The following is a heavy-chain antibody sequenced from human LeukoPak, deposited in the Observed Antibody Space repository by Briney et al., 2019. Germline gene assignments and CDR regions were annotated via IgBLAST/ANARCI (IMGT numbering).Heavy chain of an antibody. CDR3: ARENCGGDCYSPFFDY. Sequence: PSETLSLTCTVSGGSISSGDYYWSWIRQPPGKGLEWIGYIYYSGSTSYNPSLKSRVTISVDTSKNQFSLKLNSVTSADTAVYYCARENCGGDCYSPFFDYWGQGTLVTVSS. CDR1: GGSISSGDYY. D-gene: IGHD2-21*02. J-gene: IGHJ4*02. CDR2: IYYSGST. V-gene: IGHV4-30-4*01.